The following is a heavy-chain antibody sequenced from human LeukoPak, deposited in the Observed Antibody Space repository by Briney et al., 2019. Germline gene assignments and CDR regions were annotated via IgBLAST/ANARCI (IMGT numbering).Heavy chain of an antibody. D-gene: IGHD3-16*01. CDR3: ARDYDGVPWYFDL. V-gene: IGHV4-30-2*01. Sequence: SQTLSLTCTVSGGSISSGGYYWSWIRQPPGKGLEWIGYIYHSGSTYYNPSLKSRVTISVDRSKNQFSLKLSSVTAADTAVYYCARDYDGVPWYFDLWGRGTLVTVSS. CDR2: IYHSGST. CDR1: GGSISSGGYY. J-gene: IGHJ2*01.